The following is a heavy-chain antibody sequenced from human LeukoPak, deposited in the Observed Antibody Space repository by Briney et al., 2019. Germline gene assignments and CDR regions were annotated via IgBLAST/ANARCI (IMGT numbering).Heavy chain of an antibody. CDR1: GFTFSSYS. V-gene: IGHV3-21*04. Sequence: GGSLRLSCAASGFTFSSYSMNWVRQAPGKGLEWVSSISSSSSYIYYADSVKGRFTISRDNAKNSLYLQMNSLRAEDTALYYCARSPVPAALTYYYYMDVWGKGTTVTVSS. CDR2: ISSSSSYI. CDR3: ARSPVPAALTYYYYMDV. J-gene: IGHJ6*03. D-gene: IGHD2-2*01.